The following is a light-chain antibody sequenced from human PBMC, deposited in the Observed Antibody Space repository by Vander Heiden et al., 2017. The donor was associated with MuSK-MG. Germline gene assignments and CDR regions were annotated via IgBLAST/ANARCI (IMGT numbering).Light chain of an antibody. CDR3: SSYTSSSTWV. CDR2: DVS. CDR1: SSDVGGYNY. V-gene: IGLV2-14*03. J-gene: IGLJ3*02. Sequence: QSALTQPASVSGSPGQPITIYCTGTSSDVGGYNYVSWYQQHPGKAPKLMIYDVSNRPSGVSNRFSGSKSGNTASLTISGLQAEDEADYYCSSYTSSSTWVFGGGTKLTVL.